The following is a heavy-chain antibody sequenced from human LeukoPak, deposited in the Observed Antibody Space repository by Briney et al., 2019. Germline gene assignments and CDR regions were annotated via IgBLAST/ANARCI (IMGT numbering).Heavy chain of an antibody. D-gene: IGHD2/OR15-2a*01. V-gene: IGHV3-21*01. CDR3: ARADTFLLDY. CDR2: ISSSSSYI. CDR1: GSTFSSYS. Sequence: GGSLRLSCAASGSTFSSYSMNWVRQAPGKGLEWVSSISSSSSYIYYADSVKGRFTISRDNAKNSLYLQMNSLRAEDTAVYYCARADTFLLDYWGQGTLVTVSS. J-gene: IGHJ4*02.